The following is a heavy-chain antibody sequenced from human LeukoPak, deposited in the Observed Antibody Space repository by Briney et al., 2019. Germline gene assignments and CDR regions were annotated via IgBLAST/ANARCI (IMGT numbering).Heavy chain of an antibody. CDR2: IYYSGST. Sequence: SETLSLTCTVSGGSISSYYWSWIRQPPGEGLEWIGYIYYSGSTNYNPSLKSRVTISVDTSKNQFSLKLSSVTAADTAVYYCARRESNPYYYYGMDVWGQGTTVTVSS. CDR1: GGSISSYY. D-gene: IGHD4-11*01. CDR3: ARRESNPYYYYGMDV. V-gene: IGHV4-59*08. J-gene: IGHJ6*02.